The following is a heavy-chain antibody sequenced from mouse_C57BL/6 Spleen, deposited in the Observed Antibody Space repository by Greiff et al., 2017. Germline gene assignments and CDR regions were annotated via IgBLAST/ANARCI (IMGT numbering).Heavy chain of an antibody. CDR3: ARSPGGYYFDY. CDR2: INPNNGGT. D-gene: IGHD1-1*02. CDR1: GYTFTDYN. J-gene: IGHJ2*01. V-gene: IGHV1-22*01. Sequence: EVQLQQPGPELVKPGASVKMSCKASGYTFTDYNMHWVKQRHGKSLEWIGYINPNNGGTSYNQKFKGKATLTVNNSSSTAYMELRSLTSEDSAVYYCARSPGGYYFDYWGQGTTLTVSS.